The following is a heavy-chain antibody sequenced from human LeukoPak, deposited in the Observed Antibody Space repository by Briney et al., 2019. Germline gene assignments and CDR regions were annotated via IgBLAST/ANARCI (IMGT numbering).Heavy chain of an antibody. V-gene: IGHV1-18*01. D-gene: IGHD4-23*01. CDR3: ARAATVVTPRYNWFDP. CDR1: GYTFTSYG. Sequence: ASVKVSCKASGYTFTSYGISWVRQAPGQGLEWMGWISAYNGNTNYAQKLQGRVTMTTDTSTSTAYMELRSLRSDDTAVYYCARAATVVTPRYNWFDPWGQGTLVTVSP. J-gene: IGHJ5*02. CDR2: ISAYNGNT.